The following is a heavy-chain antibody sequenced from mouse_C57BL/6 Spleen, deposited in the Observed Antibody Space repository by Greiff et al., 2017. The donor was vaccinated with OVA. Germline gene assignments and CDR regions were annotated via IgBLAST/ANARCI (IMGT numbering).Heavy chain of an antibody. J-gene: IGHJ4*01. CDR1: GFTFSDYY. CDR2: INYDGSST. CDR3: ARVGDSNFYAMDY. V-gene: IGHV5-16*01. D-gene: IGHD2-5*01. Sequence: EVKLVESEGGLVQPGSSMKLSCTASGFTFSDYYMAWVRQVPEKGLEWVANINYDGSSTYYLDSLKSRFIISRDNAKNILYLQMSSLKSEDTATYYCARVGDSNFYAMDYWGQGTSVTVSS.